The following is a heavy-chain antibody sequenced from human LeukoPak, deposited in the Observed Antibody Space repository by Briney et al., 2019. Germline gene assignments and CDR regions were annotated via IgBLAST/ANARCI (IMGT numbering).Heavy chain of an antibody. D-gene: IGHD6-19*01. CDR3: ARGGGYSSGWYHQPFDY. J-gene: IGHJ4*02. CDR2: ISSSGSTI. V-gene: IGHV3-48*03. CDR1: GFTFSSYE. Sequence: PGGSLRLSCAASGFTFSSYEMNWVRQAPGKGLEWVSYISSSGSTIYYADSVKGRFTISRDNAKNSLYLQTNSLRAEDTAVYYCARGGGYSSGWYHQPFDYWGQGTLVTVSS.